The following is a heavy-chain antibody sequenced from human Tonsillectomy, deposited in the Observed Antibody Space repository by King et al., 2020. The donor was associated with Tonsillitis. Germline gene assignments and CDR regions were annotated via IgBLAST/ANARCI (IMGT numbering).Heavy chain of an antibody. J-gene: IGHJ3*02. CDR2: ISYDGSNK. CDR1: GFTFSSYA. Sequence: VQLVESGGGVVQPGRSLRLSCAASGFTFSSYAMHWVRQAPGKGLEWVAVISYDGSNKYYADSVKGRFTISRDNSKNTLYLQMNSLRAEDTAVYYCAKETPVYDILTGYYNGAFDIWGQGTMVTVSS. V-gene: IGHV3-30-3*01. D-gene: IGHD3-9*01. CDR3: AKETPVYDILTGYYNGAFDI.